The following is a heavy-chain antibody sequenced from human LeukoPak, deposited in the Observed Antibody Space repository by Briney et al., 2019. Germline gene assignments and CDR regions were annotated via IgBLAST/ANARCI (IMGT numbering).Heavy chain of an antibody. V-gene: IGHV3-74*01. CDR1: GFTFSSYW. Sequence: GESLRLSCAASGFTFSSYWMHWVRQAPGKGLVWVSRINSDGSSTSYADSVKGRFTISRDNAKNTLYLQMNSLRAEDTAVYYCARAGIAAAGPYYWGQGTLVTVSS. J-gene: IGHJ4*02. D-gene: IGHD6-13*01. CDR2: INSDGSST. CDR3: ARAGIAAAGPYY.